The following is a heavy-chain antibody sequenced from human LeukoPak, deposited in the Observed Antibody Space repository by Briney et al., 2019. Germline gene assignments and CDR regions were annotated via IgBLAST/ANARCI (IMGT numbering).Heavy chain of an antibody. CDR2: ISGSGGGT. CDR3: AKVGAAFGGVIVAYYFDY. Sequence: GGSLRLSCAASGFTFSTYAMSWVRQAAGKGLEWVSLISGSGGGTYYADSVKGRFTISRDNSKNTLYLQMNSLRAEDTAVYYCAKVGAAFGGVIVAYYFDYWGQGTLVTVSS. CDR1: GFTFSTYA. D-gene: IGHD3-16*02. V-gene: IGHV3-23*01. J-gene: IGHJ4*02.